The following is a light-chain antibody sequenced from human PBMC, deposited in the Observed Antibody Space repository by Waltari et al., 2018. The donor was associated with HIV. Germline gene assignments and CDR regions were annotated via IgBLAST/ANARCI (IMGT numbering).Light chain of an antibody. CDR2: EVN. V-gene: IGLV2-14*01. Sequence: QSALTQPAPVSGSPGQSISIPCAAHRYNNCGFPYVCCYQQHQSTTPNVILYEVNNRPSGVSLRFSGSKSGNTASLTISGLQIEDEADYYCSSNTDSSTALFGGGTKLSVL. CDR1: RYNNCGFPY. CDR3: SSNTDSSTAL. J-gene: IGLJ2*01.